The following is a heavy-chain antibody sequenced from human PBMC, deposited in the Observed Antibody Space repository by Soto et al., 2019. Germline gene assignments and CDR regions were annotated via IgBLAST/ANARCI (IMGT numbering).Heavy chain of an antibody. CDR3: ARDRTSSGYYFDYSLDY. J-gene: IGHJ4*02. D-gene: IGHD3-22*01. CDR2: MYHTGNA. CDR1: GGSLSGYY. Sequence: SETLSLTCSVSGGSLSGYYWSWIRQPPGNGLEYIAYMYHTGNAKYNPSLQSRVTLSVDTSKNQFSLRLASVTAADTAVYYCARDRTSSGYYFDYSLDYWGQGTRVTVSS. V-gene: IGHV4-59*01.